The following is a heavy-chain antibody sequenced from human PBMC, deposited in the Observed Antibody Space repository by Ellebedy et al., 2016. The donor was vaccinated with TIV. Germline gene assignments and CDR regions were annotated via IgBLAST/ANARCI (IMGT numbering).Heavy chain of an antibody. Sequence: MPSETLSLTCTVSGGSISSYYWSWIRQPPGKGLEWIGYIYYSGSTNYNPSLKSRVTISVDTSKNQFSLKLSSVTAADTAVYYCARGIFGVVIIPYYGMDVWGQGTTVTVSS. CDR2: IYYSGST. CDR3: ARGIFGVVIIPYYGMDV. V-gene: IGHV4-59*01. CDR1: GGSISSYY. J-gene: IGHJ6*02. D-gene: IGHD3-3*01.